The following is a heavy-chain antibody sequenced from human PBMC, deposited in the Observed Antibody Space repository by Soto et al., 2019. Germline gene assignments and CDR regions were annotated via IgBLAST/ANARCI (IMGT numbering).Heavy chain of an antibody. CDR2: ISGSGGST. Sequence: EVQLLESGGGLVQPGGSLRLSCAASGFTFSSYAMSWVRQAPGKGLEWVSAISGSGGSTYYADSVKGRFTISRDNSKNTLYLQMNSLRAEDTAVYYCAKGGELRFLEWLPGDYWGQGTLVTVSS. CDR3: AKGGELRFLEWLPGDY. CDR1: GFTFSSYA. V-gene: IGHV3-23*01. D-gene: IGHD3-3*01. J-gene: IGHJ4*02.